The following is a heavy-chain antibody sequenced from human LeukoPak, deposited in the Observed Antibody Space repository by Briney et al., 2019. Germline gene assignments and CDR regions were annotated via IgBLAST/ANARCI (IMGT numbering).Heavy chain of an antibody. CDR3: ARVYCGGDCFLGAFDI. CDR2: MDPNSGNT. Sequence: ASVKVSCKASGYTCTSYDINWVRQATGQGLEWMGWMDPNSGNTGYAQKFQGRVTMTRNTSISTAYMELSSLRSDDTAVYYCARVYCGGDCFLGAFDIWGQGTMVTVSS. D-gene: IGHD2-21*01. CDR1: GYTCTSYD. J-gene: IGHJ3*02. V-gene: IGHV1-8*01.